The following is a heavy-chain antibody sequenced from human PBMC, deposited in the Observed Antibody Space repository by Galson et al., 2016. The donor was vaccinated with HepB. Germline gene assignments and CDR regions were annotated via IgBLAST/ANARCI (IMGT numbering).Heavy chain of an antibody. Sequence: SETLSLTCTVSGGSISSSTYYWAWIRQPPGKGLEWIGNIYYSGSPYYNPSLKSRVTISVDTSKNHFSLKLSSVTAADTAVYYCARLTTHKGGTFDIWGQGTMVTVSS. J-gene: IGHJ3*02. CDR2: IYYSGSP. V-gene: IGHV4-39*02. D-gene: IGHD4-17*01. CDR3: ARLTTHKGGTFDI. CDR1: GGSISSSTYY.